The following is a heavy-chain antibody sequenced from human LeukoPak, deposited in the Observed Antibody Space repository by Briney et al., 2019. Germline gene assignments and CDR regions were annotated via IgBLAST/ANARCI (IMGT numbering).Heavy chain of an antibody. J-gene: IGHJ5*02. CDR1: GGSFSGYY. Sequence: SETLSLTCAVYGGSFSGYYWSWIRQPPGKGLEWIGEINHSGSTNYNPSLKSRVTISVDTSKNQFSLKLSSVTAADTAVYYCARGPLYCSGGSCYSSWFDPWGQGTLVTVSS. CDR2: INHSGST. D-gene: IGHD2-15*01. CDR3: ARGPLYCSGGSCYSSWFDP. V-gene: IGHV4-34*01.